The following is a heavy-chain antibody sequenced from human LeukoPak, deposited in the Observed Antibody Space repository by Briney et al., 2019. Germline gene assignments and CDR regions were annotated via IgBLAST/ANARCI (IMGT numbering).Heavy chain of an antibody. V-gene: IGHV1-69-2*01. Sequence: ATVKISCKVSGYTFTDYYMHWVQQAPGKGLEWMGLVDPEDGETIYAEKFQGRVTITADTSTDTAYMELSSLRSEDTAVYYCATVPPLCSSTSCYPNWGQGTLVTVSP. CDR1: GYTFTDYY. CDR3: ATVPPLCSSTSCYPN. D-gene: IGHD2-2*01. CDR2: VDPEDGET. J-gene: IGHJ4*02.